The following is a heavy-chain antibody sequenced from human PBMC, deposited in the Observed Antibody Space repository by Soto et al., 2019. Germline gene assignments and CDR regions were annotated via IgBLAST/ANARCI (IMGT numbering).Heavy chain of an antibody. V-gene: IGHV4-31*03. D-gene: IGHD3-22*01. CDR3: ARWTYLYDSSNIRYGGFDT. Sequence: QVQLQESGPGLVKPSQTLSLTCTVSGVSLNSGDYFWSWVRQLPGKGLEWIGYISYSGRTFYSPIMNSRTSISADTSQNLFSLTMTSVIAADTAVYFCARWTYLYDSSNIRYGGFDTWGQGTKVTVSS. J-gene: IGHJ3*02. CDR2: ISYSGRT. CDR1: GVSLNSGDYF.